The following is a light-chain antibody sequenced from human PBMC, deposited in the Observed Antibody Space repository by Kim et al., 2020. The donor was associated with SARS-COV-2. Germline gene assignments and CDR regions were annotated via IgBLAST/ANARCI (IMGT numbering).Light chain of an antibody. CDR1: QGIRND. V-gene: IGKV1-17*01. CDR2: DAS. J-gene: IGKJ1*01. Sequence: DIQMTQSPSSLSASVGDRVTITCRASQGIRNDLDWYQQKPGKAPKRLIYDASSLQSGVPSRFSGSGSGTEFTLTIRSLQPEDVSTYYCLQHNSFPWTFGLGTKVDIK. CDR3: LQHNSFPWT.